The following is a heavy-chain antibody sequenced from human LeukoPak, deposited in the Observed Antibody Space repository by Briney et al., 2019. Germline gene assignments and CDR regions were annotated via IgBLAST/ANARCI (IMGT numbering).Heavy chain of an antibody. V-gene: IGHV4-39*07. J-gene: IGHJ4*02. CDR1: GGSIGSSSYY. D-gene: IGHD5-18*01. Sequence: PSETLSLTCTVSGGSIGSSSYYWGWIRQPPGKGLEWIGSVYFSGSTYYSPSLKSRVTISVDTSKNQFSLNLNSVTAADTAVYYCARVLLYSYGYIDYWGQGTLVTVSS. CDR2: VYFSGST. CDR3: ARVLLYSYGYIDY.